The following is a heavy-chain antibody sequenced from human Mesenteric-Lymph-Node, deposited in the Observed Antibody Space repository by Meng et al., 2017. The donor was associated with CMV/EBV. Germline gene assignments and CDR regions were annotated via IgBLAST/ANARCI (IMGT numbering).Heavy chain of an antibody. CDR1: GASVSTYY. CDR2: LYSSGST. CDR3: ARSLGRAPFDY. J-gene: IGHJ4*02. D-gene: IGHD3-10*01. V-gene: IGHV4-59*02. Sequence: GSLRLSCTVSGASVSTYYWSWIRRPPGKGLEWIGYLYSSGSTNYNPSLKSRVTISIDTSKNQFSLNLSSVTAADTAVYYCARSLGRAPFDYWGQGTLVTVSS.